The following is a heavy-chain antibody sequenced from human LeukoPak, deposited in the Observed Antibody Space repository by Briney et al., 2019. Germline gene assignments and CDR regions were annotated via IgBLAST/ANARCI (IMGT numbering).Heavy chain of an antibody. D-gene: IGHD3-3*01. J-gene: IGHJ4*02. CDR3: ARDRRYDFWSGYYSYYFDY. Sequence: GGSLRLSCAASGFTVSSNYMSWVRQAPGKGLEWVSVIYSGGSTYYADSVKGRFTISRDNSKNTLYLQMNGLRAEDTAVYYCARDRRYDFWSGYYSYYFDYWGQGTLVTVSS. CDR1: GFTVSSNY. V-gene: IGHV3-66*02. CDR2: IYSGGST.